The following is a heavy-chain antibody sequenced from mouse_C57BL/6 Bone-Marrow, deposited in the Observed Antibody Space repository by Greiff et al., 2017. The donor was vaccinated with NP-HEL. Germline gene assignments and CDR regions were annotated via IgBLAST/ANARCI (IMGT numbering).Heavy chain of an antibody. CDR2: IDPENGDT. D-gene: IGHD1-1*01. CDR3: TTITTVAFDY. J-gene: IGHJ2*01. V-gene: IGHV14-4*01. Sequence: VQLKESGAELVRPGASVKLSCTASGFNIKDDYMHWVKQRPEQGLEWIGWIDPENGDTEYASKFQGKATITADTSSNPAYLQLSILTSEDTAVYYCTTITTVAFDYWGQGTTLTVSS. CDR1: GFNIKDDY.